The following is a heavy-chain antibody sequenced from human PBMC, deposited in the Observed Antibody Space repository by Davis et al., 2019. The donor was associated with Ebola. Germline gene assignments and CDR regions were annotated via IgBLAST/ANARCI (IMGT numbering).Heavy chain of an antibody. CDR2: ISPYNGNT. V-gene: IGHV1-18*04. J-gene: IGHJ6*03. D-gene: IGHD3-16*01. CDR3: ARAPRRGVYYYYYEDA. Sequence: ASVKVSCKASGYTFTSYCISWVRQAPGQGLEWMGLISPYNGNTNYAQKLQGRVTMTTDTSTSTAYMELRSLRSDDPAVYYCARAPRRGVYYYYYEDAWGKGNTVSVYS. CDR1: GYTFTSYC.